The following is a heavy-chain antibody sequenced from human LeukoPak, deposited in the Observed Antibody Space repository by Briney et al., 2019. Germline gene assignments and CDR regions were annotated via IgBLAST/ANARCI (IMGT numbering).Heavy chain of an antibody. V-gene: IGHV1-69*13. CDR3: AREGGRDYDYVWGSYRPYYFDY. Sequence: SVKVSCKASGYTFTSYGISWVRQAPGQGLEWMGGIIPIFGTANYAQKFQGRVTITADESTSTAYMELSSLRSEDTAVYYCAREGGRDYDYVWGSYRPYYFDYWGQGTLVTVSS. D-gene: IGHD3-16*02. CDR1: GYTFTSYG. CDR2: IIPIFGTA. J-gene: IGHJ4*02.